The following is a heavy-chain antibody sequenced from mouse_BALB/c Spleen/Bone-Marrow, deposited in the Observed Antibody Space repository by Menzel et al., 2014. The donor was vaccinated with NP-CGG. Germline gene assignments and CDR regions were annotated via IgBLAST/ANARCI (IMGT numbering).Heavy chain of an antibody. CDR3: ARGYYDYDLDY. CDR1: GFNIKDTY. J-gene: IGHJ2*01. V-gene: IGHV14-3*02. CDR2: IDPANGNT. D-gene: IGHD2-4*01. Sequence: VQLQQPGAELVKPGASVKLSCTASGFNIKDTYMHWVKQRPEQGLEWIGRIDPANGNTKYDPKFQGKATITADTSSNTAYLQLSSLTSEDTAAYYCARGYYDYDLDYWGQGTTLTVSS.